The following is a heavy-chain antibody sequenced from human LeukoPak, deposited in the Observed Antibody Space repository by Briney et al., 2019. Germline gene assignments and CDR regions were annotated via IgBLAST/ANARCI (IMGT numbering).Heavy chain of an antibody. J-gene: IGHJ4*02. CDR3: AREGSYGGSDY. CDR1: VFTFSSYG. V-gene: IGHV3-64*01. Sequence: GGSLRLSCSASVFTFSSYGMHWVRQAPGKGLEYVSAINSNGGSTYYANSVKGRFTISRDNSKNTLYLQMGSLRAEVMAVYYCAREGSYGGSDYWGQGTLVTVSS. D-gene: IGHD5-18*01. CDR2: INSNGGST.